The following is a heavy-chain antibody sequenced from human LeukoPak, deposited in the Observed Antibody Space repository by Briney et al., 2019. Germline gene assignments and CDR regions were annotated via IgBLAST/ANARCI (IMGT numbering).Heavy chain of an antibody. J-gene: IGHJ4*02. CDR2: INPNSGGT. CDR1: GYTFTGYY. Sequence: ASVKVSCKASGYTFTGYYMHWVRQAPGQGLEWMGWINPNSGGTNYAQKFQGRVTMTRDTSISTAYMELSRLRSDDTAVYYCARGAPRITMGAQDYWGQGTLVTVSS. V-gene: IGHV1-2*02. CDR3: ARGAPRITMGAQDY. D-gene: IGHD3-10*01.